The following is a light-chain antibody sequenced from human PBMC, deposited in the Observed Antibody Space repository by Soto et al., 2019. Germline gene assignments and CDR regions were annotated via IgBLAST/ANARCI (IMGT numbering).Light chain of an antibody. J-gene: IGKJ2*01. CDR3: QQYHSYSYT. Sequence: DIQMTQSPSTVSASVGDRVTITCRASQSISSWLAWYQQKPGKAPNLLIYKASSLESGVPSRFSGSGSGTEFTLTISSLQPDDFATYYCQQYHSYSYTFGQGTKLEIK. V-gene: IGKV1-5*03. CDR1: QSISSW. CDR2: KAS.